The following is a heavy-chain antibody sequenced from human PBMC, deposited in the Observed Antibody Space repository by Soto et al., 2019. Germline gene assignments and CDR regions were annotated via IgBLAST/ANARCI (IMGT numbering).Heavy chain of an antibody. V-gene: IGHV3-64*01. J-gene: IGHJ4*02. Sequence: GGSLRLSCAASGFTFSSFPMHWVRQAPGKGLEYVSAISSNGVNTYSANSVKGRFTISRDNSKNTLYLQMGSLRAEDMAVYYCARANSGWYGPFDYWGQGTLVTVSS. CDR1: GFTFSSFP. CDR2: ISSNGVNT. D-gene: IGHD6-19*01. CDR3: ARANSGWYGPFDY.